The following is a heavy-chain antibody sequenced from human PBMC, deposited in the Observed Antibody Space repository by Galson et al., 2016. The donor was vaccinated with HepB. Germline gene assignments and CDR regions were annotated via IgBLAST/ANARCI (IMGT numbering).Heavy chain of an antibody. CDR1: GYSFTNYY. D-gene: IGHD1-26*01. CDR3: ARDRGYYSHFDS. V-gene: IGHV1-46*01. J-gene: IGHJ4*02. CDR2: INPSGGST. Sequence: SVKVSCKASGYSFTNYYIHWLQRAPGEGLEWVGIINPSGGSTGYAQKFQGRVTMTRDTSTSIVYMDLTSLRSEDTAVYYCARDRGYYSHFDSWGQGTLVTVSS.